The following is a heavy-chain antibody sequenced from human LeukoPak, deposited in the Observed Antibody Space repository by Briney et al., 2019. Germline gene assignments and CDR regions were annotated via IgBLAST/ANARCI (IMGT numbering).Heavy chain of an antibody. J-gene: IGHJ4*02. D-gene: IGHD3-22*01. CDR1: GGSISSKTHY. Sequence: SETLSLTCTVSGGSISSKTHYWACIRQTPGKGLEWIGSVFYNGNTYYNPSLKSRVTISVDTSKNQFSLRPSSVTAADTAVYYCAKHGEDSSGYYADFFDHCGQGTLVTVSS. V-gene: IGHV4-39*01. CDR3: AKHGEDSSGYYADFFDH. CDR2: VFYNGNT.